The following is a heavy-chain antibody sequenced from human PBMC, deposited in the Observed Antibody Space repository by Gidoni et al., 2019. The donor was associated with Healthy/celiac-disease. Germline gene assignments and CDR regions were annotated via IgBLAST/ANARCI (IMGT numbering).Heavy chain of an antibody. CDR3: ARAGVRWSKPKPEDY. CDR1: GFTFSSYW. J-gene: IGHJ4*02. Sequence: EVQLVESGGGLVQPGGSLSLSCAASGFTFSSYWMSWVRQAPGKGLEWVANRKQDGSEKYYVDSVKGRFTISRDNAKNSLYLQMNSLRAEDTAVYYCARAGVRWSKPKPEDYWGQGTLVTVSS. CDR2: RKQDGSEK. D-gene: IGHD4-17*01. V-gene: IGHV3-7*01.